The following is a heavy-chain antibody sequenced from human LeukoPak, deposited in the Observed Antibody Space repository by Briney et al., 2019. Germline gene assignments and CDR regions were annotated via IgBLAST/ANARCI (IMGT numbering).Heavy chain of an antibody. D-gene: IGHD2-15*01. CDR3: VKDLGSAITSALALDV. Sequence: SLRLSCAASGFTFSSYATHWVRQAPGKGLEWVAVISYDGSNKYYADSVKGRFTISRDNSKNTLYLQMNSLRAEDTAVYYCVKDLGSAITSALALDVWGQGTTVTVSS. V-gene: IGHV3-30-3*01. J-gene: IGHJ6*02. CDR2: ISYDGSNK. CDR1: GFTFSSYA.